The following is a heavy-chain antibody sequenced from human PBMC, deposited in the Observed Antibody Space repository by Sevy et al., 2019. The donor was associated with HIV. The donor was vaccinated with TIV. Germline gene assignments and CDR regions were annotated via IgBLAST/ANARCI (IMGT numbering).Heavy chain of an antibody. V-gene: IGHV3-74*01. CDR1: GFTFSSYL. CDR3: ARGQGY. CDR2: INSDGSST. J-gene: IGHJ4*02. Sequence: GGSLRLSCAASGFTFSSYLMHWVRQAPGKEPVWVSRINSDGSSTSYADSVKGRFTISRDNARNTLYLEMNSLRSEDTAVYYCARGQGYWGQGTLVTVSS.